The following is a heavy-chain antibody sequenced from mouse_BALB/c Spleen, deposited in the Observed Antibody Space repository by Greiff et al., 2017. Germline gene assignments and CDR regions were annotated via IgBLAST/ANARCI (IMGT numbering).Heavy chain of an antibody. Sequence: EVKLVESGGGLVKPGGSLKLSCAASGFTFSSYAMSWVRQTPEKRLEWVASISSGGSTYYPDSVKGRFTISRDNARNILYLQKSSLRSEDTAMYYCARGEDYFDYWGQGTTLTVSS. J-gene: IGHJ2*01. CDR1: GFTFSSYA. CDR3: ARGEDYFDY. V-gene: IGHV5-6-5*01. CDR2: ISSGGST.